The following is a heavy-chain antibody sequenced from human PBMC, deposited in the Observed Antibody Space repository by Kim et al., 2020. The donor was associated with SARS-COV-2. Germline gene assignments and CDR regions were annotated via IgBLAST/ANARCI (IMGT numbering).Heavy chain of an antibody. V-gene: IGHV3-30*01. CDR3: ARDTPISKGAFDI. Sequence: YVDSVKGRFTISRDNSKNTLYLQMNSLRAEDTAVYYCARDTPISKGAFDIWGQGTMVTVSS. J-gene: IGHJ3*02. D-gene: IGHD3-3*01.